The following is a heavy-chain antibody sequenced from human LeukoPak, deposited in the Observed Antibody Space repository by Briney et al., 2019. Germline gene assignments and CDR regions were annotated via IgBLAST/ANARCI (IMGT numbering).Heavy chain of an antibody. D-gene: IGHD6-19*01. CDR2: ISSSGSTI. J-gene: IGHJ6*03. CDR3: ARNEASSGWSWDYYYMDV. CDR1: GFTFSSYE. Sequence: GGSLRLSCAASGFTFSSYEMNWVRQAPGKGLEWVSCISSSGSTIYYADSVKGRFTISRDNAKNSLYLQMNSLRAEDTAVYYCARNEASSGWSWDYYYMDVWGKGTTVTISS. V-gene: IGHV3-48*03.